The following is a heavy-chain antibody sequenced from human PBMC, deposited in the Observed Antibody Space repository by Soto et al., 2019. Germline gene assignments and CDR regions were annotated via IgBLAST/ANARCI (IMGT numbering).Heavy chain of an antibody. J-gene: IGHJ3*02. CDR1: GFTFSSYA. D-gene: IGHD2-15*01. CDR3: AKVIKRYCSGGSCYSSAEHDAFDI. Sequence: GGSLRLSCAASGFTFSSYAMSWVRQAPGKGLEWVSAISGSGGSTYYADSVKGRFTISRDNSKNTLYLQMNSLRAEDRAVYYCAKVIKRYCSGGSCYSSAEHDAFDIWGQGTMVTVSS. V-gene: IGHV3-23*01. CDR2: ISGSGGST.